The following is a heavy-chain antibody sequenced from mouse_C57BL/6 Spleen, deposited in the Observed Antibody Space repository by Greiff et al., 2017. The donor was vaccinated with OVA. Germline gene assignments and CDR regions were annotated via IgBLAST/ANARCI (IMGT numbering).Heavy chain of an antibody. D-gene: IGHD2-5*01. CDR3: ASTYSNYEVYFDY. J-gene: IGHJ2*01. V-gene: IGHV2-2*01. Sequence: QVQLKESGPGLVQPSQSLSITCTVSGFSLTSYGVHWVRQSPGKGLEWLGVIWSGGSTDYNAAFISRLSISKDNSKSQVFFKMNSLQADDTAIYYCASTYSNYEVYFDYWGQGTTLTVSS. CDR1: GFSLTSYG. CDR2: IWSGGST.